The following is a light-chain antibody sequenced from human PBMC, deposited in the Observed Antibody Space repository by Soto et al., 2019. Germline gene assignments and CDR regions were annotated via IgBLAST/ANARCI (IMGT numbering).Light chain of an antibody. J-gene: IGKJ2*01. CDR2: DAS. CDR1: QSISSW. Sequence: DIQMTQSPSTLTASAGDRVTITCRASQSISSWLAWYQQKPGKAPNLLIYDASSLESGVPSRFSGSGSGTEFTLTISSLQPDDFATYYCQQYITYAYTFGQGTKLEIK. CDR3: QQYITYAYT. V-gene: IGKV1-5*01.